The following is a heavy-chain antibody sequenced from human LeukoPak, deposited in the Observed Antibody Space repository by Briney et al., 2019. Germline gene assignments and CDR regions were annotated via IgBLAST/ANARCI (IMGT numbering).Heavy chain of an antibody. D-gene: IGHD6-19*01. V-gene: IGHV4-30-4*08. J-gene: IGHJ4*02. CDR2: IYYSGST. Sequence: SQTLSLTRTISGGSISSGDYYWSWIRQPPGKGLEWIGYIYYSGSTYYNPSLKSRVTISVDTSKNQFSLKLSSVTAADTAVYYCASAISGESGWYNYWGQGTLVTVSS. CDR3: ASAISGESGWYNY. CDR1: GGSISSGDYY.